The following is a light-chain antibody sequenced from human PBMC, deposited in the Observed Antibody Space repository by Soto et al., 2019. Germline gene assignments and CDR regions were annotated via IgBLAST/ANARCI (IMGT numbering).Light chain of an antibody. CDR3: KQGHNWPLT. Sequence: EIAMTQSPATLSVSPGERATLSCRASQSISTELAWYQPIPGQPPRLLIYSASTRATGVPARFTGSGSGSEFTLTISGMQSEDFAIYYCKQGHNWPLTFGQGTRLEI. CDR2: SAS. V-gene: IGKV3-15*01. J-gene: IGKJ2*01. CDR1: QSISTE.